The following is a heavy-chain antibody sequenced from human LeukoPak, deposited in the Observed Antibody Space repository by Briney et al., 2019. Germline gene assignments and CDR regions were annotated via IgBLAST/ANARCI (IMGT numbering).Heavy chain of an antibody. V-gene: IGHV3-23*01. CDR2: ISGSGGST. Sequence: PGGSLRLSCAASGFTFSSYAMSWVRQAPGKGLEWVSAISGSGGSTYYADSVKGRFTIPRDNSKNTLYLQMNSLRAEDTAVYYCAKAPLKGMIVELRIWGQGTMVTVSS. CDR3: AKAPLKGMIVELRI. CDR1: GFTFSSYA. D-gene: IGHD3-22*01. J-gene: IGHJ3*02.